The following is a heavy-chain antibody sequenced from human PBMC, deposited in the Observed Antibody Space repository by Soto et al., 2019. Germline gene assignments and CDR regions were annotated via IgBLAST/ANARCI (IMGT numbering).Heavy chain of an antibody. CDR2: INPNSGGT. CDR1: GYTFTGYY. D-gene: IGHD6-19*01. V-gene: IGHV1-2*02. CDR3: ARAVAVPADFDY. J-gene: IGHJ4*02. Sequence: ASVKVSCKASGYTFTGYYMHWVRQAPGQGLEWMGWINPNSGGTNYAQKLQGRVTMTTDTSTSTAYMELSSLRSEDTAVYYCARAVAVPADFDYWGQGTLVTVSS.